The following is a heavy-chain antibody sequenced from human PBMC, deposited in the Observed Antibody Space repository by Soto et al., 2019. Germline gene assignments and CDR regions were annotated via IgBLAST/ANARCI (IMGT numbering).Heavy chain of an antibody. Sequence: LRLSCAASGFTFSGSAMHWVRQASGKGLEWVGRIRSKANSYATAYVASVKGRFTISRDDSKNTAYLQMNSLKTEDTAVYYCTSQGYSYGFVYWGQGTLVTVSS. CDR2: IRSKANSYAT. V-gene: IGHV3-73*01. D-gene: IGHD5-18*01. CDR1: GFTFSGSA. CDR3: TSQGYSYGFVY. J-gene: IGHJ4*02.